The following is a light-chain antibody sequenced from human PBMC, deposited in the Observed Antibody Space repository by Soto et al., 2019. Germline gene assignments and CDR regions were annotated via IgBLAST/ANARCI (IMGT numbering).Light chain of an antibody. V-gene: IGKV1-5*03. CDR2: KAS. CDR3: QQYYNFWT. Sequence: DIQMTQSPSTLSASVGDTVTITCRASQRIVSSLAWYQQKPGEAPNLLIYKASNLESGVPSRFSGSESETEFTLTISSVQPDDFATYYCQQYYNFWTFGQGTKVEIK. CDR1: QRIVSS. J-gene: IGKJ1*01.